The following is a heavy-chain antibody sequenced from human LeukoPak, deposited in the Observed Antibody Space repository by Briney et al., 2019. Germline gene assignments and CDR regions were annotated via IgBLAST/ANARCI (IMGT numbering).Heavy chain of an antibody. Sequence: PSETLSLTCAVSGGSISSSNWWSWVRQTPGKGLEWMGEIHHSGSTNYNPSLKSRVTISVDTSKNQFSLKLSSVTAADTAVYYCARDVEGWYFDLWGRGTLVTVSS. CDR1: GGSISSSNW. J-gene: IGHJ2*01. D-gene: IGHD2-15*01. CDR3: ARDVEGWYFDL. V-gene: IGHV4-4*02. CDR2: IHHSGST.